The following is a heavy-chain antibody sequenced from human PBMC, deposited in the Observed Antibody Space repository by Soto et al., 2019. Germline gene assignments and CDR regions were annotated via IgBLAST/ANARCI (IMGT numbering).Heavy chain of an antibody. CDR3: AKRGFFITALGETHTSQIRTLLR. Sequence: PGGSLRLSCAASGFTFSSYAMSWVRQAPGKGLEWVSAISGSGGSAYYADSVKGRFTISRDNSKNTLYLQMNSLRAEDTAVYYCAKRGFFITALGETHTSQIRTLLRWGQGKLITGS. D-gene: IGHD3-10*01. J-gene: IGHJ1*01. V-gene: IGHV3-23*01. CDR1: GFTFSSYA. CDR2: ISGSGGSA.